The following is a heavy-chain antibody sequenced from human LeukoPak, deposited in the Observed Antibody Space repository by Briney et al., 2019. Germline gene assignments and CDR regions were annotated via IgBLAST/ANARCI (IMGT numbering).Heavy chain of an antibody. CDR1: GYTFTEYY. CDR3: AKDAQSRYWFDP. CDR2: INPYSGGT. D-gene: IGHD2-15*01. J-gene: IGHJ5*02. V-gene: IGHV1-2*02. Sequence: ASVQVSCKASGYTFTEYYIHWVRQAPGQGLEWLVWINPYSGGTDYAQKFQGRVTMTRDKAINTAYMELTSLTSDGTAVYYCAKDAQSRYWFDPWGQGTLVTVSS.